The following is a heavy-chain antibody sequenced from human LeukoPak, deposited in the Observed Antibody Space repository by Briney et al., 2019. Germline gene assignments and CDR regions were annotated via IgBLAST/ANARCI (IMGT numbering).Heavy chain of an antibody. CDR1: GFTFASYS. V-gene: IGHV3-23*01. CDR3: AKGGKWDVTPFDY. Sequence: GGSLRLSCAASGFTFASYSMNWVRQAPGKGLEWVSTISGGGGSTYYADSVKGRFTISRDNSKDTLYLQVNSLRAEDTAVYYCAKGGKWDVTPFDYWGQGTLVTVSS. J-gene: IGHJ4*02. CDR2: ISGGGGST. D-gene: IGHD1-26*01.